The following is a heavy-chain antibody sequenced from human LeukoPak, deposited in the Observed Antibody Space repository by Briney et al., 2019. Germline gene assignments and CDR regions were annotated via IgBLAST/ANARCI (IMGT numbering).Heavy chain of an antibody. CDR1: GFTFSSYA. CDR2: IRQDGNEK. Sequence: PGGSLRLSCAASGFTFSSYAMHWVRQAPGKGREWVANIRQDGNEKYYVDSVKGRFTISRDNAKNSLYLQMNSLRVEDTAVYYCARLRAAQTYDYWGQGTLVTVSS. J-gene: IGHJ4*02. D-gene: IGHD6-13*01. V-gene: IGHV3-7*01. CDR3: ARLRAAQTYDY.